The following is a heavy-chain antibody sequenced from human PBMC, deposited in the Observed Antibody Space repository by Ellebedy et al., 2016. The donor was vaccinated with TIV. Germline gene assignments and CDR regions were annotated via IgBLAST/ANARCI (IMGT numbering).Heavy chain of an antibody. Sequence: AASVKGRFSISRDDSKNTAYLQMNSLKIEDTAVYYCTGRDDYGDPRFDYWGQGILVTVSS. J-gene: IGHJ4*02. V-gene: IGHV3-73*01. D-gene: IGHD4-17*01. CDR3: TGRDDYGDPRFDY.